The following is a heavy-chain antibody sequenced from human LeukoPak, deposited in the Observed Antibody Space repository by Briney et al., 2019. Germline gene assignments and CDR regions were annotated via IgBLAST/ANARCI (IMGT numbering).Heavy chain of an antibody. V-gene: IGHV3-53*01. J-gene: IGHJ4*02. CDR3: ARVQTTVTTLDY. Sequence: PGGSPRLSCAASGFNLSSNYVNWVRQATGKGLEWFTVNYSGGSTFYADSVKGRFTISRDNAKNSLYLQMNSLRAEDTAVYYCARVQTTVTTLDYWGQGTLVTVSS. D-gene: IGHD4-17*01. CDR1: GFNLSSNY. CDR2: NYSGGST.